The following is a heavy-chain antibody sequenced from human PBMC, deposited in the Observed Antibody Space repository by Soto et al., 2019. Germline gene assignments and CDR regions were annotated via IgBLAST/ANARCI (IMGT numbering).Heavy chain of an antibody. V-gene: IGHV3-23*01. D-gene: IGHD3-16*01. CDR3: GKGRGTSTGGIDY. J-gene: IGHJ4*02. CDR1: GFSFRTYA. Sequence: EVQLLESGGGLVQPGGSLRLSCAASGFSFRTYAMSWVRQAPGKGLEWVSSISSGGISTYYADSVKGRFTISRDNSKNTLYLEMNGLRVHDTAVFYCGKGRGTSTGGIDYWGQGTLVTVSS. CDR2: ISSGGIST.